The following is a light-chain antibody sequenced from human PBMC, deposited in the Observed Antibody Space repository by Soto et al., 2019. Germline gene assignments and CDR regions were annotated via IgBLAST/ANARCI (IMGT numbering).Light chain of an antibody. CDR1: QSISSSY. CDR2: GAS. J-gene: IGKJ1*01. V-gene: IGKV3-20*01. Sequence: EIVLTQSPGTLSLSPGERATLSCRASQSISSSYLAWFQQKPGQAPRLLICGASNRATGIPDRFSGSGSGTDFTLTISRLEPEDFAVYYCQQYGTSSWTFGQGTKVEIK. CDR3: QQYGTSSWT.